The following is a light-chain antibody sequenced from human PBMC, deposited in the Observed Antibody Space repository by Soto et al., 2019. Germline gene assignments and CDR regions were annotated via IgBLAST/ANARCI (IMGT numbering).Light chain of an antibody. CDR3: QQHGSSPIT. CDR1: QSVSSSY. Sequence: IELTQSPVTLCWSPGERASLSCKASQSVSSSYLAWYQQKPGQAPRLLMYGASSRATGIPDRLSGSGSGTDFTLTISRLEPEDFAVYYCQQHGSSPITFGQGTRLEIK. J-gene: IGKJ5*01. V-gene: IGKV3-20*01. CDR2: GAS.